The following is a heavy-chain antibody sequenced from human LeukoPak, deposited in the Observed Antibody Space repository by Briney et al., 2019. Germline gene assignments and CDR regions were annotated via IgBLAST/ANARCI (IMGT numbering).Heavy chain of an antibody. CDR3: CRYNWSGVRDFDF. CDR2: TYYRSKWYN. CDR1: GDSVSSNGAA. D-gene: IGHD1-1*01. J-gene: IGHJ5*01. Sequence: SQTLSLTCVISGDSVSSNGAAWNWITQSPARGLEWLGRTYYRSKWYNDYAISVKSRISINPDTSKNQFSLQLNSMSPEDTAVYYCCRYNWSGVRDFDFWGQGTPVTVSS. V-gene: IGHV6-1*01.